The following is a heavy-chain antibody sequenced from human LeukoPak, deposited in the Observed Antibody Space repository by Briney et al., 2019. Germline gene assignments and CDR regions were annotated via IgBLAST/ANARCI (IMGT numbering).Heavy chain of an antibody. Sequence: ASVKVSCKVSGYTLTELSMHWVRQAPGKGLEWMGGFDPEDGETIYAQKFQGRATMTEDTSTDTAYMELSSLRSEDTAVYYCATDYYYDSSGPYFDYWGQGTLVTVSS. CDR2: FDPEDGET. CDR1: GYTLTELS. D-gene: IGHD3-22*01. V-gene: IGHV1-24*01. J-gene: IGHJ4*02. CDR3: ATDYYYDSSGPYFDY.